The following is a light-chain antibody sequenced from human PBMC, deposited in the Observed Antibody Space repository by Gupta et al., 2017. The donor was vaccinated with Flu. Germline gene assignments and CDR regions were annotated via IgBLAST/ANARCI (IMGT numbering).Light chain of an antibody. CDR1: SSNIASNY. CDR3: ETWDNTLSAGV. V-gene: IGLV1-51*01. Sequence: SAAPGQKVTISCSGSSSNIASNYVSWYQHLPGTAPKLLIYENNQRPSGIPDRFSGSKSGTSATLAIAGLQTGDEADYYCETWDNTLSAGVFGGGTKLTVL. J-gene: IGLJ2*01. CDR2: ENN.